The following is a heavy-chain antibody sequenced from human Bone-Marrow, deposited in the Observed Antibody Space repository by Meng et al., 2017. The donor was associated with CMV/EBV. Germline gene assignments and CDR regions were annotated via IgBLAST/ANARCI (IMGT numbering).Heavy chain of an antibody. J-gene: IGHJ4*02. CDR1: GFTFSSYG. Sequence: GESLKISCAASGFTFSSYGMHWVRQAPGKGLEWVAFIRYDGSNKYYADSVKGRFTISRDNSKNTLYLQMNSLRAEDTAVYYGAKDLNSGSSRLGGVGYWGQGPLVTVSS. CDR2: IRYDGSNK. V-gene: IGHV3-30*02. D-gene: IGHD1-26*01. CDR3: AKDLNSGSSRLGGVGY.